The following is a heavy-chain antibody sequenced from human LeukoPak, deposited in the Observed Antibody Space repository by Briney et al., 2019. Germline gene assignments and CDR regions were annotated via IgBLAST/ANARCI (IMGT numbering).Heavy chain of an antibody. J-gene: IGHJ2*01. CDR2: IGGVGGST. Sequence: GGSLRLSCAASGFTFDDYGMHWVRQAPGRGLEWVSLIGGVGGSTYYEDSVKDRLTISRNNSKNSLYLQMNSLINEDTAFYYCAKDGNSGDARWYFDLWGRGTQVTVSS. CDR3: AKDGNSGDARWYFDL. CDR1: GFTFDDYG. D-gene: IGHD4-17*01. V-gene: IGHV3-43*02.